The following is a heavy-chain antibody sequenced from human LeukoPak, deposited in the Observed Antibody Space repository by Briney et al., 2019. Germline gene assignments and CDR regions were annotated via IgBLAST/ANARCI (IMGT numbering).Heavy chain of an antibody. CDR1: GGSFSGYY. CDR3: ARDRGEGYDFDY. J-gene: IGHJ4*02. D-gene: IGHD3-16*01. V-gene: IGHV4-34*01. Sequence: SETLSLTCAVYGGSFSGYYWSWIRQPPGKGLEWIGEINHSGSTNYNPSLKSRVTISVDTSKNQFSLKLSSVTAADTAVYYCARDRGEGYDFDYWGQGTLVTVSS. CDR2: INHSGST.